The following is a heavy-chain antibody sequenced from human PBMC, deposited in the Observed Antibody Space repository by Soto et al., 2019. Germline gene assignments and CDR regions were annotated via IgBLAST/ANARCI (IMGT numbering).Heavy chain of an antibody. CDR2: IGTAGDT. CDR3: ASGCGSGWLV. V-gene: IGHV3-13*01. D-gene: IGHD6-19*01. J-gene: IGHJ6*04. Sequence: EVQLVESGGGLVQPGGSLRLSCAASGFTFSSYDMHWVRQATGKGLEWVSAIGTAGDTYYQGSVKGRFTISRENAKNSLYLRMNGVRAGDTAVYYCASGCGSGWLVWGNGTTVTVSS. CDR1: GFTFSSYD.